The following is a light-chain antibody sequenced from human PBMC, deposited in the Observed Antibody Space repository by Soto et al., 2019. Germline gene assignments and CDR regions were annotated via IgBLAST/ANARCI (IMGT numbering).Light chain of an antibody. CDR3: QHYNSYSAWT. V-gene: IGKV1-5*01. CDR1: QSFSSW. Sequence: DIQMTQSPSTLSASVGDRVTITCRASQSFSSWLAWYQQKPGKAPKLLIFDASSLESGVPSRFSGSGSGTEFTLTISSLQPDDFATYYCQHYNSYSAWTFGQGTKVDIK. CDR2: DAS. J-gene: IGKJ1*01.